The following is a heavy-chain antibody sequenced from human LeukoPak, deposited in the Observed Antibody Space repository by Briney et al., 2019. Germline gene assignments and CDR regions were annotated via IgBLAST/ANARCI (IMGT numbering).Heavy chain of an antibody. Sequence: GASVKVPCKASGYTFTTYGISWVRQAPGQGLEWMGWISAYNGNTNYAQKLQGRVTMTTDTSTSTAYMELRSLRSDDTAVYYCARDTKQDTTMAYSDYWGQGTLVTVSS. J-gene: IGHJ4*02. CDR2: ISAYNGNT. D-gene: IGHD5-18*01. V-gene: IGHV1-18*01. CDR1: GYTFTTYG. CDR3: ARDTKQDTTMAYSDY.